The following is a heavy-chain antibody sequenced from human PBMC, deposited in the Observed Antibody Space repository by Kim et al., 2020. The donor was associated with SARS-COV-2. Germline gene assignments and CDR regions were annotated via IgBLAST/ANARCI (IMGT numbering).Heavy chain of an antibody. V-gene: IGHV3-11*01. Sequence: GGSLRLSCAASGFSFSDYYMTWIRQAPGTGLEWVAYINSDGSSTDYADSVNGRFTISRDSAKRSVSLQMNSLTPEDTAVYYCVREPSNWAQGTLVTVSS. CDR2: INSDGSST. J-gene: IGHJ4*02. CDR3: VREPSN. CDR1: GFSFSDYY.